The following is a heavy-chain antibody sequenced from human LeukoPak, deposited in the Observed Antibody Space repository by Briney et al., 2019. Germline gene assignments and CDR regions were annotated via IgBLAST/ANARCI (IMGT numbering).Heavy chain of an antibody. D-gene: IGHD6-13*01. CDR1: GGTFSSYA. Sequence: ASVKVSCKASGGTFSSYAISWVRQAPGQGLEWMGGIIPIFGTANYAQKFQGRVTITADESTSTAYVELSSLRSEDTAVYYCAREGSIAAAGTGDWFDPWGQGTLVTVSS. V-gene: IGHV1-69*13. CDR3: AREGSIAAAGTGDWFDP. CDR2: IIPIFGTA. J-gene: IGHJ5*02.